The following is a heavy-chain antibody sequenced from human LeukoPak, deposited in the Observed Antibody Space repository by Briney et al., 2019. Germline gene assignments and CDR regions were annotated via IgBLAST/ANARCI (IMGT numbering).Heavy chain of an antibody. CDR2: ISPTGGNT. V-gene: IGHV3-23*01. J-gene: IGHJ4*02. Sequence: PGGSLKLSCAASGFTFSSAAMTWVRQAPGKGLEWVSLISPTGGNTFYADSVKGRFTISRDNSKNTLYLEMDSLRAEDTAVYFCAKDIQCTYWGQGALVTVSS. CDR1: GFTFSSAA. D-gene: IGHD2-8*01. CDR3: AKDIQCTY.